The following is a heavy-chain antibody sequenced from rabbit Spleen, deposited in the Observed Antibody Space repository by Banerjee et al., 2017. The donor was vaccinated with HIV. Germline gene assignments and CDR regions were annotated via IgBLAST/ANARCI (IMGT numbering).Heavy chain of an antibody. V-gene: IGHV1S45*01. J-gene: IGHJ6*01. CDR1: GFSFGDRDV. Sequence: QEQLVESGGGLVQPEGSLTLTCKASGFSFGDRDVMCWVRQAPGKGLEWIACINAATGKPVYATGAKGRVTISRTSSTTVTLRMTSLTAADRAAYFCARDLVVVIGWNFYLWGQVTLVTVS. D-gene: IGHD8-1*01. CDR2: INAATGKP. CDR3: ARDLVVVIGWNFYL.